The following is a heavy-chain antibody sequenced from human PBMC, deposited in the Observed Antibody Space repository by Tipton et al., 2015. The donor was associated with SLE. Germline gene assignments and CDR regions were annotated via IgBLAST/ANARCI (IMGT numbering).Heavy chain of an antibody. CDR1: GGSISSYY. CDR2: INHSGST. J-gene: IGHJ2*01. Sequence: TLSLTCTVSGGSISSYYWSWIRQPPGKGLEWIGEINHSGSTNYNPSLKSRVTISVDTSKNQFSLKLSSVTAADTAVYYCAKDQAWWYFDLWGRGTLVTVSS. V-gene: IGHV4-34*01. CDR3: AKDQAWWYFDL.